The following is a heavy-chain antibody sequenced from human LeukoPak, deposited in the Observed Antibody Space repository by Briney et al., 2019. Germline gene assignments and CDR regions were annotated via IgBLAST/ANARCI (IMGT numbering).Heavy chain of an antibody. CDR3: ARGSLDGGHSNLTFDY. Sequence: SETLSLTCAVYGGSFSGYYWSWIRQPPGKGLEWIGEINHSGSTNYNPSLKSRVTISVDTSKNQFSLKLSSVTAADTAVYYCARGSLDGGHSNLTFDYWGQGTLVTVFS. V-gene: IGHV4-34*01. CDR1: GGSFSGYY. D-gene: IGHD4-23*01. CDR2: INHSGST. J-gene: IGHJ4*02.